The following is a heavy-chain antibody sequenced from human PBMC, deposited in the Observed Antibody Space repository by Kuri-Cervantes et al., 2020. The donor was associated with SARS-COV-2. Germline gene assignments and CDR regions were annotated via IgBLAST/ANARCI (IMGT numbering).Heavy chain of an antibody. Sequence: ASVKVSCKVSGYTLTELSMHWVRQAPGQGLEWMGWINPNSGGTSYAPKFQDRVTMTRDTSINTLHMYLSGLRSDDTAVYYCARDFRNDDFFDAWGQGSLVTVSS. V-gene: IGHV1-2*02. J-gene: IGHJ4*02. CDR3: ARDFRNDDFFDA. CDR2: INPNSGGT. D-gene: IGHD1-1*01. CDR1: GYTLTELS.